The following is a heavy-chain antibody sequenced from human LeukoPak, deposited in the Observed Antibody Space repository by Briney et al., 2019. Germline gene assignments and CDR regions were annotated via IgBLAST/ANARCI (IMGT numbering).Heavy chain of an antibody. CDR1: GFTVSGNS. CDR2: IYSGGSA. J-gene: IGHJ4*02. D-gene: IGHD5-18*01. CDR3: ARGYNSGYFDY. Sequence: GGFLRLSCAASGFTVSGNSLTWVRQAPGKGLEWVSNIYSGGSAEYDDSVKGRFTVSRHNSMNTLYRQMNSLSPEDTAVCYCARGYNSGYFDYWGQGTLVTVSS. V-gene: IGHV3-53*04.